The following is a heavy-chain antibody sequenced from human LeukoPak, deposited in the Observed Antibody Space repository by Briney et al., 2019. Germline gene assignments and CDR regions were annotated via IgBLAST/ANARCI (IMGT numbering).Heavy chain of an antibody. V-gene: IGHV4-34*01. CDR1: GGSFSGYY. CDR3: ARGRRYSSGWSNFDY. Sequence: SETLTLTCAVYGGSFSGYYWSWIRQPPGKGLEWIGEINHSGSTNYNPSLKSRVTISVDTSKNQFSLKLSSVTAADTAVYYCARGRRYSSGWSNFDYWGQGTLVTVSS. D-gene: IGHD6-19*01. J-gene: IGHJ4*02. CDR2: INHSGST.